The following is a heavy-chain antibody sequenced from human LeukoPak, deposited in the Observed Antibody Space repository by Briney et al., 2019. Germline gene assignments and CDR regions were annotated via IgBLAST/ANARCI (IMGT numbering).Heavy chain of an antibody. J-gene: IGHJ4*02. D-gene: IGHD6-19*01. CDR2: IGSASSYV. V-gene: IGHV3-21*04. CDR3: ATTIGVAVAFDF. Sequence: GGSLRLSCAASGFTFSRYAMNWVRQAPGKGLEWVAFIGSASSYVFYADSVKGRFAISRDNAKNSLYLQMNSLKAEDTAIYYCATTIGVAVAFDFWGQGTLVTVSS. CDR1: GFTFSRYA.